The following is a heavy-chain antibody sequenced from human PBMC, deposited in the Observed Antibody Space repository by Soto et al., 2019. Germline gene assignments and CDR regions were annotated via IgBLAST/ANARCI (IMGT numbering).Heavy chain of an antibody. V-gene: IGHV4-30-4*01. Sequence: SETLSLTCTVSGGSISSGDYYWSWIRQPPGKGLEWIGYIYYSGSTYYNPSLKSRVTISVDTSKNQFSLKLSSVTAADTAVYYCARDRARQGGFDPWGQGTLVTVSS. D-gene: IGHD3-16*01. CDR1: GGSISSGDYY. J-gene: IGHJ5*02. CDR3: ARDRARQGGFDP. CDR2: IYYSGST.